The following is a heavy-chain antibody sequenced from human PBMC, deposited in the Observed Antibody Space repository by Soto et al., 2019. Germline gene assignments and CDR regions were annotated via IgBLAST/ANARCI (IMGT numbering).Heavy chain of an antibody. CDR2: ISYDGSNK. J-gene: IGHJ4*02. CDR1: GXTFSSYA. D-gene: IGHD5-12*01. Sequence: PGGSLRLSCAASGXTFSSYAMHWVRQAPGKGLEWVAVISYDGSNKYYADSVKGRFTISRDNSKNTLYLQMNSLRAEDTAVYYCAREGGGGYDPPGALDYWGQGTLVTVSS. CDR3: AREGGGGYDPPGALDY. V-gene: IGHV3-30-3*01.